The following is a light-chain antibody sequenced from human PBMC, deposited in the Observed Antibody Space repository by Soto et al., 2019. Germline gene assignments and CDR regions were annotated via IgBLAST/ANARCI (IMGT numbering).Light chain of an antibody. CDR1: QSVSSTY. J-gene: IGKJ5*01. CDR3: QQYGGSPRT. CDR2: GAS. Sequence: EIVLTQSPGTLSLSPGERVTLSCRASQSVSSTYLAWYQQKPGQAPRLLIYGASSRATGIPDRFSGSGSGTDFTLTISRLEPEDFAVYYCQQYGGSPRTFGQGTRLETK. V-gene: IGKV3-20*01.